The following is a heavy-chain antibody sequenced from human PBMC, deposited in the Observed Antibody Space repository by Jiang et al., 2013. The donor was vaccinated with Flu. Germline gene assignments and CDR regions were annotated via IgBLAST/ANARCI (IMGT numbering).Heavy chain of an antibody. CDR1: GYSFTSYW. CDR3: AGTIFGVVLPYGMDV. CDR2: IDPSDSYT. D-gene: IGHD3-3*01. Sequence: CGAEVKKPGESLRISCKGSGYSFTSYWISWVRQMPGKGLEWMGRIDPSDSYTNYSPSFQGHVTISADKSISTAYLQWSSLKASDTAMYYCAGTIFGVVLPYGMDVWGQGTTVTVSS. J-gene: IGHJ6*02. V-gene: IGHV5-10-1*01.